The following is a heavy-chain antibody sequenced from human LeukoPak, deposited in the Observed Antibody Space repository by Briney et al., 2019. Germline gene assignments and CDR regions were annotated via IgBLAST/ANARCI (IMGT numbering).Heavy chain of an antibody. CDR3: AKWGDYDVLTGYYDSDY. CDR1: GFTFSNYA. CDR2: VSGRDTST. Sequence: GASLRLSCAASGFTFSNYAMSWVRQAPGKGLEWVSAVSGRDTSTYYTDSVKGRFTISRDNSKNTLYLQMNCLSAEDTAIYYCAKWGDYDVLTGYYDSDYWGQGTLVTVSS. V-gene: IGHV3-23*01. D-gene: IGHD3-9*01. J-gene: IGHJ4*02.